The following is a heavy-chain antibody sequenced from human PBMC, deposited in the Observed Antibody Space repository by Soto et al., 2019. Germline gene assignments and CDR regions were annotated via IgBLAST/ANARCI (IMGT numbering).Heavy chain of an antibody. V-gene: IGHV1-24*01. CDR3: ATDGKAPFPYYYYYGMDV. J-gene: IGHJ6*02. CDR2: FDPEDGET. Sequence: GASVKVSCKVSGYTLTELSMHWVRQAPGKGLEWMGGFDPEDGETIYAQKFQGRVTMTEDTSTDTAYVELSSLRSEDTAVYYCATDGKAPFPYYYYYGMDVWGQGTTVTVSS. CDR1: GYTLTELS. D-gene: IGHD1-1*01.